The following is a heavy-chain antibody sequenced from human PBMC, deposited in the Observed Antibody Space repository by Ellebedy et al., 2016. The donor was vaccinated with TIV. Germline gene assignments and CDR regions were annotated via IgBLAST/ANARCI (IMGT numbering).Heavy chain of an antibody. CDR2: ISGSGDTT. Sequence: GESLKISXVASGFTFSSYAMNWVRQAPGKGLEWVSGISGSGDTTYYADSVKGRFTISRDNSKNTLYLQMNSLRAEDTAVYYCARTPESSGYYYMGGDYFDYWGQGTLVTVS. J-gene: IGHJ4*02. D-gene: IGHD3-22*01. CDR1: GFTFSSYA. CDR3: ARTPESSGYYYMGGDYFDY. V-gene: IGHV3-23*01.